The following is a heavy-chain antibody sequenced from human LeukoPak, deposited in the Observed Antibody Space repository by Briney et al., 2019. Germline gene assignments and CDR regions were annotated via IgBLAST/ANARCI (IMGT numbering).Heavy chain of an antibody. V-gene: IGHV4-39*07. J-gene: IGHJ4*02. D-gene: IGHD6-19*01. CDR2: IYYSGST. CDR3: ARSSGWYGGDY. CDR1: GGSISSSSYY. Sequence: PSETLSLACTVSGGSISSSSYYWGWIRQPPGKGLEWIGSIYYSGSTYYNPSLKSRVTISVDTSKNQFSLKLSSVTAADTAVYYCARSSGWYGGDYWGQGTLVTVSS.